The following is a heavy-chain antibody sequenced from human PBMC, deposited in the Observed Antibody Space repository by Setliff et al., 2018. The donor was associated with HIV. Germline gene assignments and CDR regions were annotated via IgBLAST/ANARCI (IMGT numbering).Heavy chain of an antibody. CDR3: ARSGSSSPYYFDY. CDR1: GDSISRDFYY. CDR2: IYTNGRT. Sequence: PSETLSLTCTVSGDSISRDFYYWNWIRQPAGKGLEWIGHIYTNGRTYYNPSLKSRVTISVDTSKNQFSLRLSSVTAADTAVYYCARSGSSSPYYFDYWGQGTLVTVSS. J-gene: IGHJ4*02. V-gene: IGHV4-61*09. D-gene: IGHD6-6*01.